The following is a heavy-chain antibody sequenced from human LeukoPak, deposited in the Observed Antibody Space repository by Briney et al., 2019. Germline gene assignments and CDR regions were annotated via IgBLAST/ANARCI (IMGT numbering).Heavy chain of an antibody. CDR2: IGYDERNK. Sequence: GGSLRLSCAASGFTFSSYGIHWVRQAPGKGLEWVTFIGYDERNKYYADSVKGRFTISRDNSKNTLYLQMNSLRAEDTAVYYCAKDNAYYYADYWGQGTLVTVSS. V-gene: IGHV3-30*02. J-gene: IGHJ4*02. CDR1: GFTFSSYG. CDR3: AKDNAYYYADY. D-gene: IGHD3-10*01.